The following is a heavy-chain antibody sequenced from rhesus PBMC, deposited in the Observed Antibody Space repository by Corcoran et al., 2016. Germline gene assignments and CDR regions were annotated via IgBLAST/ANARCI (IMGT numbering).Heavy chain of an antibody. CDR1: GGSISGYW. CDR3: ARLITDFDY. J-gene: IGHJ4*01. D-gene: IGHD1-26*01. Sequence: QLQLQESGPGLVKPSETLSLTCAVSGGSISGYWWSWIRQPPGKGLEWIGRIDSSGSTDHTPSLKSRVTISRGTSKNQFSLKLSSVTAADTAVYYCARLITDFDYWGQGVLVTVSS. CDR2: IDSSGST. V-gene: IGHV4-160*01.